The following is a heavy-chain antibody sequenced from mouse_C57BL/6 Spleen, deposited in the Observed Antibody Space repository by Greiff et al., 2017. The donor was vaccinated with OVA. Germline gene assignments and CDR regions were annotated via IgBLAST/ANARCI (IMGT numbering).Heavy chain of an antibody. J-gene: IGHJ3*01. Sequence: EVQLQESGPGLVKPSQSLSLTCSVTGYSITSGYYWNWIRQFPGNKLEWMGYISYDGSNNYNPSLKNRISITRDTSKNQFFLKLNSVTTEDTATYYCARHALYYDYDWFAYWGQGTLVTVSA. V-gene: IGHV3-6*01. CDR3: ARHALYYDYDWFAY. D-gene: IGHD2-4*01. CDR1: GYSITSGYY. CDR2: ISYDGSN.